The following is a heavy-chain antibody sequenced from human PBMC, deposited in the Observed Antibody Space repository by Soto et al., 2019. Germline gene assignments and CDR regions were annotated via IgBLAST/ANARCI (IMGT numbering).Heavy chain of an antibody. CDR3: ARGVVVVAATLGYWFDP. V-gene: IGHV4-31*03. J-gene: IGHJ5*02. Sequence: SETLSLTCTVSGGSISSGGYYWSWIRQHPGKGLEWIGYIYYSGSTYYNPSLKSRVTISVDTSKNQFSLKLSSVTAADTAVYYCARGVVVVAATLGYWFDPWGQGTLVTVSS. CDR2: IYYSGST. CDR1: GGSISSGGYY. D-gene: IGHD2-15*01.